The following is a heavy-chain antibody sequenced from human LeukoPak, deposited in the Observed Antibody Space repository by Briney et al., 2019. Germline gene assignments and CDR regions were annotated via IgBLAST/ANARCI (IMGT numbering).Heavy chain of an antibody. D-gene: IGHD6-13*01. CDR1: GYTFMNFY. CDR2: INPNSGGT. Sequence: ASVKVSCKASGYTFMNFYMHWVRQAPGQGLEWMGWINPNSGGTNCAQKFQGRVTMTRDTSISTAYMELSRLRSDDTAVYYCARDRYSSSWFDAFDIWGQGTMVTVSS. CDR3: ARDRYSSSWFDAFDI. J-gene: IGHJ3*02. V-gene: IGHV1-2*02.